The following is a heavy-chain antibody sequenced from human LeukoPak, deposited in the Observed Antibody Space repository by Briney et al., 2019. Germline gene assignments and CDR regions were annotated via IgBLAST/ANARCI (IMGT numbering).Heavy chain of an antibody. CDR2: IYIGGST. Sequence: GGSLRLSCAASGFTVSSNYMSWVRQAPGKGLEWVSSIYIGGSTYYADSVKGRFTISRDNPNNTLYLQMHSLRAEDTAVYYCARGRRIAAAGLYYFDYWGQGTLVTVSS. V-gene: IGHV3-66*01. J-gene: IGHJ4*02. D-gene: IGHD6-13*01. CDR1: GFTVSSNY. CDR3: ARGRRIAAAGLYYFDY.